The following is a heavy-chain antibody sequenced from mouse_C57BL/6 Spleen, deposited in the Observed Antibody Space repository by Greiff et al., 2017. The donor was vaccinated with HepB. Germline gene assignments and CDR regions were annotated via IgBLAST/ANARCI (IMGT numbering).Heavy chain of an antibody. V-gene: IGHV1-15*01. CDR1: GYTFTDYE. D-gene: IGHD2-3*01. CDR3: TRSYDGYYGGGFAY. J-gene: IGHJ3*01. Sequence: VQLQQSGAELVRPGASVTLSCKASGYTFTDYEMHWVKQTPVHGLEWIGAIDPETGGTAYNQKFKGKAILTADKSSSTAYMELRSLTSEDSAVYYCTRSYDGYYGGGFAYWGQGTLVTVSA. CDR2: IDPETGGT.